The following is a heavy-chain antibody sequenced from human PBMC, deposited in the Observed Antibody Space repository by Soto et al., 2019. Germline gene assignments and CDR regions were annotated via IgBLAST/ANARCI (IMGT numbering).Heavy chain of an antibody. CDR2: INAGNGNT. J-gene: IGHJ4*02. V-gene: IGHV1-3*01. Sequence: QVQLVQSGAEVKKPGASVKVSCKASGYTFTSYAMHWVRQAPGQRLEWMRWINAGNGNTKYSQKFQGRVTITRDTCASTAYMELSSLRCEDTAVYYCARGPVDGDLFDYWGQGTLVTVSS. CDR3: ARGPVDGDLFDY. CDR1: GYTFTSYA. D-gene: IGHD4-17*01.